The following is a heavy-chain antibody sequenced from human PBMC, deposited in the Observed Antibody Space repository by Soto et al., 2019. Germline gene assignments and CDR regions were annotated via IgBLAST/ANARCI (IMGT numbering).Heavy chain of an antibody. CDR1: GFTFSSYS. J-gene: IGHJ4*01. V-gene: IGHV3-48*01. CDR3: TTDLSYGYFSSH. D-gene: IGHD3-9*01. Sequence: GGSLRLSCAASGFTFSSYSMNWVRQAPGKGLEWVSYISSSSSTIYYADSVKGRFTISRDNAKNSLYLQMNSLRAEDTAVYYCTTDLSYGYFSSHWGQGTLVTVSS. CDR2: ISSSSSTI.